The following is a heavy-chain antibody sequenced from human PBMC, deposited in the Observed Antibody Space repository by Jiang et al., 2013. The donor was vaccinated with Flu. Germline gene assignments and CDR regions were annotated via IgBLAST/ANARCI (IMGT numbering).Heavy chain of an antibody. CDR1: EFTFSRYS. Sequence: PGGSLRLSCAASEFTFSRYSMNWVRQAPGKGLEWVSSISIGGAYIFYTDSVKGRFTISRDDAKNSLYLQMNSLRAEDTAVFYCARTTVTPRGAPFDIWGQGTMVTVSS. V-gene: IGHV3-21*01. J-gene: IGHJ3*02. CDR2: ISIGGAYI. D-gene: IGHD4-17*01. CDR3: ARTTVTPRGAPFDI.